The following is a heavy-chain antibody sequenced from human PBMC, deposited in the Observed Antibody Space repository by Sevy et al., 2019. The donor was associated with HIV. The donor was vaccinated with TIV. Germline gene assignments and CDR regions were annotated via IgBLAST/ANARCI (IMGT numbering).Heavy chain of an antibody. CDR2: FSFGCGKI. CDR1: GFTFSKYS. J-gene: IGHJ4*02. Sequence: GGSLRLSCVASGFTFSKYSMSWVRQTPGKGLEWVATFSFGCGKINYADSVKGRFTISRDDSRNTFYLQMNSLRAEDMAIYYCAREGCTKPHDYWGQGTLVTVSS. V-gene: IGHV3-23*01. D-gene: IGHD2-8*01. CDR3: AREGCTKPHDY.